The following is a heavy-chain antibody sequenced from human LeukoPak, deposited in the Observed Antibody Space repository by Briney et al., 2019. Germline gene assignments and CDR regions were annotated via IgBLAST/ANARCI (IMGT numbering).Heavy chain of an antibody. CDR2: IKEDGSEK. CDR3: ARPGQRDAFDI. Sequence: GGSLRLSCAASGFIFSNYWVSWVRQAPGKGLEWVANIKEDGSEKHYVDSAKGRFTISRDNAKNSLYLQMNSLRAEDTAVYYCARPGQRDAFDIWGQGTMVTVSS. CDR1: GFIFSNYW. J-gene: IGHJ3*02. D-gene: IGHD1-1*01. V-gene: IGHV3-7*01.